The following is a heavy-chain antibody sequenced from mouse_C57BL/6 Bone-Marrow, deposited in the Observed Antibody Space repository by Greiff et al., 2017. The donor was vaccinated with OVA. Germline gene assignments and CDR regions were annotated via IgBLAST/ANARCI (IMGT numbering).Heavy chain of an antibody. CDR3: ARQSSGYAMDY. V-gene: IGHV5-6*02. J-gene: IGHJ4*01. Sequence: EVKLVESGGDLVKPGGSLKLSCAASGFTFSSYGMSWVRQTPDKRLEWVATISSGGSYTYYPDSVKGRFTFSRDNAKNTLYLQMSSLKSEDTAMYYCARQSSGYAMDYWGQGTSVTVSS. CDR1: GFTFSSYG. CDR2: ISSGGSYT. D-gene: IGHD3-2*02.